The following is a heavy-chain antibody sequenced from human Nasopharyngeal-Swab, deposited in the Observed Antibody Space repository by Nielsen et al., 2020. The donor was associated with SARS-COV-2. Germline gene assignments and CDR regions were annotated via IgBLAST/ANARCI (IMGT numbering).Heavy chain of an antibody. CDR2: IHADGNT. V-gene: IGHV3-53*05. D-gene: IGHD4-17*01. CDR1: GFSVSGNTY. J-gene: IGHJ5*02. Sequence: GESLKISCAASGFSVSGNTYMSWVRQAPGKGLEWVSTIHADGNTYYADSVKGRFTISRDNSKNTLYLQMNSLRAEDTAVYYCARDYGDLWGQGTLVTVSS. CDR3: ARDYGDL.